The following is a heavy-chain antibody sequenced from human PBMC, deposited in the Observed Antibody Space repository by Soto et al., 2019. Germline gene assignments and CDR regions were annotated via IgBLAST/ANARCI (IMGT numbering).Heavy chain of an antibody. CDR1: GFTFSSYG. Sequence: GGSLRLSCAASGFTFSSYGMHWVRQAPGKGLEWVAVIWYDGSNKYYAESVKGRFTISRDNSKNTLYLQMNSLRAEDTAVYYCARESVRDYFDYWGQGTLVTVSS. CDR3: ARESVRDYFDY. V-gene: IGHV3-33*01. J-gene: IGHJ4*02. D-gene: IGHD3-10*01. CDR2: IWYDGSNK.